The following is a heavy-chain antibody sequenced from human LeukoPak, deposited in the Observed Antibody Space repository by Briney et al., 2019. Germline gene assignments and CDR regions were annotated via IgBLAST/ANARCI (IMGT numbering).Heavy chain of an antibody. CDR3: AREQLDAEYLQH. Sequence: GRSLRLSCAAYGFTFSSYGMHWVRQAPGKGLEWVAVIWYDGSNKYYADSVKGRFTISRDNSKNTLYLQMNSLRAEDTAVYYCAREQLDAEYLQHWGQGTLVTVSS. J-gene: IGHJ1*01. CDR1: GFTFSSYG. D-gene: IGHD6-13*01. CDR2: IWYDGSNK. V-gene: IGHV3-33*01.